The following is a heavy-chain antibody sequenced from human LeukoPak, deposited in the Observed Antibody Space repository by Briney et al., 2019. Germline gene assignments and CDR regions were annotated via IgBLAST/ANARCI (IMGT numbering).Heavy chain of an antibody. CDR3: ASPRITLIILVKDAFDI. CDR1: GFTFSSYA. Sequence: PGGSLRLSCAASGFTFSSYAMSWVRQAPGKGLEWVSTISVSGGSTYYADSVKGRFTISRDNSKNTLYLQMSSLRAEDTAVYYCASPRITLIILVKDAFDIWGQGTMVTVSS. V-gene: IGHV3-23*01. J-gene: IGHJ3*02. CDR2: ISVSGGST. D-gene: IGHD3-22*01.